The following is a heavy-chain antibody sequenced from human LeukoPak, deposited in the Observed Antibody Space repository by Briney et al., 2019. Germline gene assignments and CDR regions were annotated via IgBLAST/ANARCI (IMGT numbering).Heavy chain of an antibody. V-gene: IGHV3-48*01. CDR3: AKPARGGYSYVMDV. CDR1: GFTFSSYS. D-gene: IGHD5-18*01. J-gene: IGHJ6*04. CDR2: ISSTSSTV. Sequence: GGSLRLSCAVSGFTFSSYSMTWVRQAPGKGLEWVSYISSTSSTVYYADSVKGRFTISRDNSKNTLYLQMNSLRAEDTAVYYCAKPARGGYSYVMDVWGKGTTVTISS.